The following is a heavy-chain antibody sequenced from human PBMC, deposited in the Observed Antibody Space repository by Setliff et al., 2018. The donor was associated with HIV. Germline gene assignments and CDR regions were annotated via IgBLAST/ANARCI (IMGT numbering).Heavy chain of an antibody. CDR3: ARPERSGSWAFDI. D-gene: IGHD6-19*01. CDR2: IYYSGST. V-gene: IGHV4-39*01. Sequence: SETLSLTCTVSGGSISSSSYYWGWIRQPPGKGLEWIGSIYYSGSTYYNPSLNSRVTMSVDTSKNQFFLKLNSVTAADTAVYYRARPERSGSWAFDIWGRGTMVTVSS. CDR1: GGSISSSSYY. J-gene: IGHJ3*02.